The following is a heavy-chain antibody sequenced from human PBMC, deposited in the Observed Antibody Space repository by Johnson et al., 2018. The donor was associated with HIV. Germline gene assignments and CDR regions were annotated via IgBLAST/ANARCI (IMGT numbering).Heavy chain of an antibody. Sequence: VQLVESGGGLVQPGGSLRLSCAASGFTVSSNYMSWVRQAPGQGLEWVSVLSSGGSTYYADSVKGRFTISRDNSKNTMYLQMNSRRAEDTAVYYCARGVGGRTADAFDIWGQGTMVTVSS. CDR3: ARGVGGRTADAFDI. CDR1: GFTVSSNY. CDR2: LSSGGST. D-gene: IGHD3-16*01. J-gene: IGHJ3*02. V-gene: IGHV3-66*01.